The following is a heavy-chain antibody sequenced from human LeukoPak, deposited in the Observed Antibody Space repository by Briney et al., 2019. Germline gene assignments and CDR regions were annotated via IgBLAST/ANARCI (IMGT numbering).Heavy chain of an antibody. Sequence: GGSLRLSCAASGFTFSVYSMNWVRQAPGKGLEWVSYIDSSSRSIYYADSVKGRFTISRDNAKNSLYLQMSSLRDEDTAVYYCARHIVPDYWGQGTLVTVSS. J-gene: IGHJ4*02. V-gene: IGHV3-48*02. CDR3: ARHIVPDY. CDR1: GFTFSVYS. CDR2: IDSSSRSI. D-gene: IGHD1-26*01.